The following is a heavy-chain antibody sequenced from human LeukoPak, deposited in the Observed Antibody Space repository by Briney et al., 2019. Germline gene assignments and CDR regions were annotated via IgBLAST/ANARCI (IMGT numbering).Heavy chain of an antibody. CDR2: IYYSGST. Sequence: PSETLSLTCTVSGGPISSYYWRWLRQPPGKGLEWIGYIYYSGSTNYNPSLKSRVTISVDTSKNQFSLKLSSVPAADTAVYYCARDRSSTSCFDYWGQGTLVAVSS. V-gene: IGHV4-59*01. CDR3: ARDRSSTSCFDY. J-gene: IGHJ4*02. D-gene: IGHD2-2*01. CDR1: GGPISSYY.